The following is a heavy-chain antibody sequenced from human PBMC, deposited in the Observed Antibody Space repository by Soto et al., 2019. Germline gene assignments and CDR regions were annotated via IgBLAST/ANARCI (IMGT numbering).Heavy chain of an antibody. D-gene: IGHD4-17*01. CDR1: GYSFTSYW. Sequence: PGESLKISCKGSGYSFTSYWISWVRQMPGKGLEWMGRIDPSDSYTNYSPSFQGHVTISADKSISTAYLQWSSLKASDTAMYYCARHPRTTDYGDYAGYSHYYGMDVWGQGTTVTVSS. J-gene: IGHJ6*02. V-gene: IGHV5-10-1*01. CDR2: IDPSDSYT. CDR3: ARHPRTTDYGDYAGYSHYYGMDV.